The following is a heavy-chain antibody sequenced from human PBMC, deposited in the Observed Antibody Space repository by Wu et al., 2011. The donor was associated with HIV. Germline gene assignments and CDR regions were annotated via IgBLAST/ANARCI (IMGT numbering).Heavy chain of an antibody. D-gene: IGHD2-15*01. CDR3: VRGYCSGDNCYLPSYVLYV. CDR1: GGTSGDSSSRFA. J-gene: IGHJ3*01. V-gene: IGHV1-69*05. Sequence: QVHLMQSGAEVKKPGSSVKISCETSGGTSGDSSSRFAFSWVRQAPGQGLEWLGAILPVLVSTKYADSFEDRITIYTDALTKTVNMELSSLTSEDTAVYYCVRGYCSGDNCYLPSYVLYVWGQGTMVTVSS. CDR2: ILPVLVST.